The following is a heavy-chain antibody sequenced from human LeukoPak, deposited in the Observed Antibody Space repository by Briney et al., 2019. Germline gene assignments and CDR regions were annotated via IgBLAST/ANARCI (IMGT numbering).Heavy chain of an antibody. D-gene: IGHD5-18*01. Sequence: GGSLRLSCAASGFTFSSYAMHWVRQAPGKGLERVAVISYDGSNKYYADSVKGRFTISRDNSKNTLYLQMNSLRAEDTAVYYCARDWNRYGLDYWGQGTLVTVSS. CDR1: GFTFSSYA. V-gene: IGHV3-30*04. J-gene: IGHJ4*02. CDR2: ISYDGSNK. CDR3: ARDWNRYGLDY.